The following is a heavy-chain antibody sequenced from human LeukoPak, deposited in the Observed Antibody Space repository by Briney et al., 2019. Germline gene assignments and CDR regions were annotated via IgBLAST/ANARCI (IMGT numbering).Heavy chain of an antibody. CDR2: INPNSGGT. CDR1: GYTFTGYY. V-gene: IGHV1-2*02. Sequence: ASVKVSCKASGYTFTGYYMHWVRQAPGQGLEWMGWINPNSGGTNYAQKFQGRVTMTRDTSISTAYMELSRLRSDDTAVYYCARVGAVGDKTYDYWGQGTLVTVSS. D-gene: IGHD6-13*01. CDR3: ARVGAVGDKTYDY. J-gene: IGHJ4*02.